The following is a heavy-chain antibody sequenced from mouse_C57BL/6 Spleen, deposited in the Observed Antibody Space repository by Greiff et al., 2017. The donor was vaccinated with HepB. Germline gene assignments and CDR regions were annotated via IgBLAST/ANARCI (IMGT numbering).Heavy chain of an antibody. CDR1: GFTFSSYA. CDR3: ASSFITTVVAKDWFAY. Sequence: DVMLVESGGGLVKPGGSLKLSCAASGFTFSSYAMSWVRQTPEKRLEWVATISDGGSYTYYPDNVKGRFTISRDNAKNNLYLQMSHLKSEDTAMYYCASSFITTVVAKDWFAYWGQGTLVTVSA. J-gene: IGHJ3*01. V-gene: IGHV5-4*03. CDR2: ISDGGSYT. D-gene: IGHD1-1*01.